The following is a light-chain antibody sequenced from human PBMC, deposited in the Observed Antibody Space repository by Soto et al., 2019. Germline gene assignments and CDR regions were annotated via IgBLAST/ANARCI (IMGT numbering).Light chain of an antibody. V-gene: IGKV3-20*01. J-gene: IGKJ4*01. CDR2: GAS. CDR1: QSVSIL. Sequence: EILMTQSQATLSVSPGERATLSCRASQSVSILLAWYQQKPGQAPRLLIYGASSRATGIPDRFSGGGSGTDFTLTISRLEPEDFAVYYCQQYGSSPLTCGGGTRWIT. CDR3: QQYGSSPLT.